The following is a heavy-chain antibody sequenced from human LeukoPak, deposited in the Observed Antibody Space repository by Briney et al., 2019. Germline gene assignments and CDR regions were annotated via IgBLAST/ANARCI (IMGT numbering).Heavy chain of an antibody. D-gene: IGHD2-2*01. CDR3: AKGTLGSCSGAACYEFDN. CDR2: ITGSGGRT. J-gene: IGHJ4*02. CDR1: GFTFSSYA. V-gene: IGHV3-23*01. Sequence: GSLRLSCAASGFTFSSYAMNWVRQAPGKGLEWVSAITGSGGRTYYADSVKGRIAISRDNSKNTLYLQMNSLRADDTALYYCAKGTLGSCSGAACYEFDNWGQGTLVTVSS.